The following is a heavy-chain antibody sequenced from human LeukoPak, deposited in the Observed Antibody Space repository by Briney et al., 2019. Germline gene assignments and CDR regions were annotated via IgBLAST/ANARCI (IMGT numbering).Heavy chain of an antibody. J-gene: IGHJ5*02. V-gene: IGHV5-10-1*01. Sequence: GESLQISCQGSGYSFTSYWISWVRQMPGKGLEWMGRIDPSDSYTNYSPSFQGHVTISADKSISTAYLQWSSLKASDTAMYYCATSIVGATFIGWFDPWGQGTLVTVSS. CDR2: IDPSDSYT. D-gene: IGHD1-26*01. CDR3: ATSIVGATFIGWFDP. CDR1: GYSFTSYW.